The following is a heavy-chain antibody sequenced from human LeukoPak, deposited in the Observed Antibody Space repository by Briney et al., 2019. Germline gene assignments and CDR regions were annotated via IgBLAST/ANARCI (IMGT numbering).Heavy chain of an antibody. D-gene: IGHD1-26*01. CDR3: AKVGEDSGSYSAFDI. V-gene: IGHV3-23*01. J-gene: IGHJ3*02. Sequence: GGSLRLSCAASGLTFSSYAMSWVRQAPGKWLEWVSTISGSGGSTYYADSVKGRFTISRDNSKNTLYLQMNSLRAEDTAVYYCAKVGEDSGSYSAFDIWGQGTMVTVSS. CDR2: ISGSGGST. CDR1: GLTFSSYA.